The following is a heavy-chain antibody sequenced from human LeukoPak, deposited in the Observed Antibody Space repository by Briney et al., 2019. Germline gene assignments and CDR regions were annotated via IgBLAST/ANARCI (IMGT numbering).Heavy chain of an antibody. V-gene: IGHV1-8*01. CDR2: VNPNNGHT. D-gene: IGHD2-2*01. J-gene: IGHJ6*03. CDR3: ARTPGYCSSTSCATYYMDV. CDR1: GYTFMSDD. Sequence: ASVKVSCKASGYTFMSDDINWVRQAPGQGLEWMGWVNPNNGHTGYAQKFQGRVTMTRDTSISTAYMELSSLRSEDTAVYYCARTPGYCSSTSCATYYMDVWGKGTTVTVSS.